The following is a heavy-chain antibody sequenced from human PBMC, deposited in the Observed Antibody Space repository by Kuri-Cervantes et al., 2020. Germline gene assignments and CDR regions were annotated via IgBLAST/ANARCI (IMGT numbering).Heavy chain of an antibody. CDR2: ISYDGSNK. CDR3: ARGIYDGANLFFDF. V-gene: IGHV3-30*03. Sequence: GESLKISCAASGFTFSSYGMHWVRQAPGKGLEWVAVISYDGSNKYYADSVKGRFTISRDNSKNTLYLQMNSLRAEDTAVYYCARGIYDGANLFFDFWGQGTLVTVSS. J-gene: IGHJ4*02. D-gene: IGHD3-16*01. CDR1: GFTFSSYG.